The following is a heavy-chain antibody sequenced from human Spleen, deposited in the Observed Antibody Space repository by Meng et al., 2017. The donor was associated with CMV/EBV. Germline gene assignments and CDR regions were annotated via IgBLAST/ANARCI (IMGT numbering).Heavy chain of an antibody. CDR1: GGSFSGYY. V-gene: IGHV4-34*01. CDR2: INHSGST. J-gene: IGHJ4*02. Sequence: QVQLQQWGAGLLKPSETLSVTCAVYGGSFSGYYWSWIRQPPGKGLEWIGEINHSGSTNYNPSLKSRVTISVDTSKNQFSLKLSSVTAADTAVYYCVSYSSLLGWDYWGQGTLVTVSS. D-gene: IGHD6-13*01. CDR3: VSYSSLLGWDY.